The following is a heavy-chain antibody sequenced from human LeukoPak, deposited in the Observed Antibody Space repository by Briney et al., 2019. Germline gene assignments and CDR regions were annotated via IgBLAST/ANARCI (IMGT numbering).Heavy chain of an antibody. Sequence: GGSLRLSCAASGFTFSSCGMHWVRQAPGKGLEWVAVISFHESNKYYADSVKGRFTISRDNSKNTLYLQMNSLRGEDTALYYCAREWTYSSGWSASGYWGQGTLVTVSS. CDR1: GFTFSSCG. CDR2: ISFHESNK. D-gene: IGHD6-19*01. CDR3: AREWTYSSGWSASGY. V-gene: IGHV3-30*03. J-gene: IGHJ4*02.